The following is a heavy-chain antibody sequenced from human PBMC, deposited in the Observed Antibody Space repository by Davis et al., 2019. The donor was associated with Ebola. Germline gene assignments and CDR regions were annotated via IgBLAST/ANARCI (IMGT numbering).Heavy chain of an antibody. J-gene: IGHJ6*02. CDR2: ISWTSGSI. V-gene: IGHV3-9*01. Sequence: GGSLRLSCAASGFTFDDYAMHWVRQPPGKGLEWVSGISWTSGSIGYADSVKGRFTISRDNAKNSLYLQMNSLRAEDTALYYCAKEYSNYVAYYYYGMDVWGQGTTVTVSS. D-gene: IGHD4-11*01. CDR3: AKEYSNYVAYYYYGMDV. CDR1: GFTFDDYA.